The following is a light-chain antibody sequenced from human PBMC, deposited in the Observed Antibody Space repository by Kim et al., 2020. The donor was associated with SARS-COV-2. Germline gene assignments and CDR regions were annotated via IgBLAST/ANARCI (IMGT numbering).Light chain of an antibody. CDR3: QTWGTGFWV. V-gene: IGLV4-69*01. CDR2: VNSDGSH. Sequence: QLVLTQSPSASASLGASVKLTCTLSSGHSNYAVAWHQQQPEKGPRYLMKVNSDGSHSKGDGIPDRFSGSSSGAERYLTISSLQSEDEADYYCQTWGTGFWVFGGGTKVTVL. CDR1: SGHSNYA. J-gene: IGLJ3*02.